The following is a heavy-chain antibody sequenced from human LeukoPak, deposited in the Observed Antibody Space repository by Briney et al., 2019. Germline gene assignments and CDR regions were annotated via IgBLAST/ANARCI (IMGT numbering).Heavy chain of an antibody. CDR3: ARGAVQQLRAYYFDY. D-gene: IGHD6-13*01. J-gene: IGHJ4*02. CDR1: GFTFSNYG. CDR2: ISSSSSYI. Sequence: PGRSLRLSCAASGFTFSNYGMHWVRQAPGKGLEWVSSISSSSSYIYYADSVKGRFTISRDNAKNSLYLQMNSLRAEDTAVYYCARGAVQQLRAYYFDYWGQGTLVTVSS. V-gene: IGHV3-21*01.